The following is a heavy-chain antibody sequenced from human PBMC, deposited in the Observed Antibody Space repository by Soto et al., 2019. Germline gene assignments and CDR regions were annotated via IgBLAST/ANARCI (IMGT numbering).Heavy chain of an antibody. J-gene: IGHJ4*02. CDR1: GFNFDNYA. CDR2: INWNSDKV. CDR3: AKDKGGTPYYIDS. V-gene: IGHV3-9*01. Sequence: VLLVESGGGLVQPGRSLRLSCAVSGFNFDNYAMHWVRQAPGKGLEWVAGINWNSDKVAYAGSVLGRFTIFRDSAKNSLHLQMNDLTTEDTGLYYCAKDKGGTPYYIDSWGQGILVTVSS. D-gene: IGHD6-25*01.